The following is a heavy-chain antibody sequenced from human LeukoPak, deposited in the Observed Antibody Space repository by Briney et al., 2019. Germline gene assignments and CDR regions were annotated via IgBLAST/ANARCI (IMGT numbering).Heavy chain of an antibody. V-gene: IGHV4-31*03. Sequence: PSETLSLTCTVSGGSISSGGYYWIWIRQHPGKGLEWIGYIKSSGSTYYNPSLKSRVTISVDTSKNQFSLKLSSVTAADTAVYYCARRGGVENSYFDYWGQGTLVTVSS. CDR1: GGSISSGGYY. CDR2: IKSSGST. D-gene: IGHD3-10*01. J-gene: IGHJ4*02. CDR3: ARRGGVENSYFDY.